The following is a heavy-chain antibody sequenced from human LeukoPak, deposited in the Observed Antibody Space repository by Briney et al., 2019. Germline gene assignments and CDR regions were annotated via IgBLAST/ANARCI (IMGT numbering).Heavy chain of an antibody. D-gene: IGHD3-9*01. CDR1: GFTFSSHG. V-gene: IGHV3-23*01. J-gene: IGHJ4*02. CDR2: ISPSGGIT. Sequence: GGSLRLSCAASGFTFSSHGMNWVRQAPGKGLEWVSGISPSGGITYYTDSVKGRFTISRDNSKNTQSLQMNSLRAEDTAVYYCAKERVDWRYFDYWGQGTLVTVSS. CDR3: AKERVDWRYFDY.